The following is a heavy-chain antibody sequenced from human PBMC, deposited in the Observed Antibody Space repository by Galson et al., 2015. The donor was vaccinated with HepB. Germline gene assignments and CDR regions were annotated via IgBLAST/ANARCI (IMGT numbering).Heavy chain of an antibody. CDR1: GLTFSDYH. CDR3: ASPSPVTMMINAYFMDV. J-gene: IGHJ6*03. V-gene: IGHV3-11*01. Sequence: SLRLSCAASGLTFSDYHMSWVRQAPGKGLEWVSHITSNGINKYYADSVKGRFTVSRDNAKNSLYLYMNSLRAEDTAVYYCASPSPVTMMINAYFMDVWGKGTTVTVSS. CDR2: ITSNGINK. D-gene: IGHD3-22*01.